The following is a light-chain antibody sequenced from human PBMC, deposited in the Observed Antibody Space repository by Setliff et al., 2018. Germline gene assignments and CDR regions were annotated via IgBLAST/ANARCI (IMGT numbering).Light chain of an antibody. CDR2: GNS. CDR3: SSYAGSNNFPYV. CDR1: SSNIGAGYD. J-gene: IGLJ1*01. V-gene: IGLV1-40*01. Sequence: QSVLTQPPSVSGAPGQRVTISCTGSSSNIGAGYDVHWYQQLPGTAPKLLIYGNSNRPSGVPDRFSGSKSGNTASLTVSGLQAEDEADYYCSSYAGSNNFPYVFGTGTKGTV.